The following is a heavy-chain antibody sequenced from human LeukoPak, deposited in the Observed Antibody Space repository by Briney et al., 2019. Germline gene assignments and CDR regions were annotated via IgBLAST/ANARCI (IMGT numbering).Heavy chain of an antibody. J-gene: IGHJ4*02. V-gene: IGHV3-30*16. CDR1: GYTFTSYY. Sequence: SCKASGYTFTSYYMHWVRQAPGQGLEWVAVISYDGSNKYYADSVKGRFTISRDNSKNTLYLQMNSLRAEDTAVYYCARGRITIFGVVISFDYWGQGTLVTVSS. CDR3: ARGRITIFGVVISFDY. D-gene: IGHD3-3*01. CDR2: ISYDGSNK.